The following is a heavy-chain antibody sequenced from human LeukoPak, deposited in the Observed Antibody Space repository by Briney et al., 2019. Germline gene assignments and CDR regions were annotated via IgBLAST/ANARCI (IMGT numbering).Heavy chain of an antibody. Sequence: PSGTLSLTCAVSGGSISSSNWWSWVRPPPGKGLEWIGEIYHSGSTNYNPSLKSRVTISVDKSKNQFSLKLSSVTAADTAVYYCARDLDRYSGYDQGGHYFDYWGQGTLVTVSS. CDR1: GGSISSSNW. V-gene: IGHV4-4*02. J-gene: IGHJ4*02. CDR3: ARDLDRYSGYDQGGHYFDY. CDR2: IYHSGST. D-gene: IGHD5-12*01.